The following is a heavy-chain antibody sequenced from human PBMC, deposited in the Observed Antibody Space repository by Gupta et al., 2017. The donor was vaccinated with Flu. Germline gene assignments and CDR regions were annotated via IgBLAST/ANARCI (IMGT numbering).Heavy chain of an antibody. J-gene: IGHJ6*03. CDR1: GFTFSSHA. CDR3: AKGPPASMAYYMHV. Sequence: ASGFTFSSHAMIWVRQAPGKGLEWVSSISGSGGTYHADSVKGRFTVSRDNSKNTLSLQMNGLRAEDTAMYYCAKGPPASMAYYMHVWGKGTTVTVSS. V-gene: IGHV3-23*01. CDR2: ISGSGGT. D-gene: IGHD2-2*01.